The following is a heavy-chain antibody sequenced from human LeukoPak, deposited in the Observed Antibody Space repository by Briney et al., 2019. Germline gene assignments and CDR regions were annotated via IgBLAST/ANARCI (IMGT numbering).Heavy chain of an antibody. J-gene: IGHJ4*02. CDR1: GGSISSYH. D-gene: IGHD3-22*01. V-gene: IGHV4-59*01. CDR3: ARSSGYYYFDY. Sequence: PSETLSLTCTVSGGSISSYHWSWIRQPPATGLEWIGYIYSSGSTNYNPSLKSRVTISVDTSKIQFSLKLSSVTAADTAVYYCARSSGYYYFDYWGQGTLVTVSS. CDR2: IYSSGST.